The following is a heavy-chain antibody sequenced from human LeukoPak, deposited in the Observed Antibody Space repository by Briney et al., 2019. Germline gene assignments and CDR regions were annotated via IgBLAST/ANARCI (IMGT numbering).Heavy chain of an antibody. J-gene: IGHJ4*02. CDR1: GGTFSSYT. CDR3: ARGPVVITHYDY. Sequence: GASVKVSCKASGGTFSSYTISWVRQAPGQGLEWMGGIIPIFGTANYAQKFQGRVTITADESTSTAYMELSSLRSEDTAVYYCARGPVVITHYDYWGQGTLVTVSS. CDR2: IIPIFGTA. D-gene: IGHD3-22*01. V-gene: IGHV1-69*13.